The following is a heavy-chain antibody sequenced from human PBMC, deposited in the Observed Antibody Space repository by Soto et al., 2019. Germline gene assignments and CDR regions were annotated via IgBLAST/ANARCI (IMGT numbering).Heavy chain of an antibody. CDR1: GGTFSSYA. D-gene: IGHD2-15*01. J-gene: IGHJ6*02. CDR2: IIPIFGTA. Sequence: ASVKVSCKASGGTFSSYAISWVRQAPGQGLEWMGGIIPIFGTANYAQKFQGRVTITADESTSTAYMELSSLRSEDTAVYYCARGEGDCSGGSCYSYYYYYGMDVWGQGTTVTVSS. V-gene: IGHV1-69*13. CDR3: ARGEGDCSGGSCYSYYYYYGMDV.